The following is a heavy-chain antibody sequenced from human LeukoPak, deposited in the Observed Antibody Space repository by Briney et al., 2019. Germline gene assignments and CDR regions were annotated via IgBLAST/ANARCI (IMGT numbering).Heavy chain of an antibody. D-gene: IGHD6-13*01. Sequence: PGGSLRLSCAASGFTFDDYAMHWVRQAPGKGLEWVSGISWNSGSIGYADSVKGRFTISRDNAKNSLYLQMNSLRAEDTALYYCAKDIIAGGSLVLAFDIWGQGTMVTVSS. J-gene: IGHJ3*02. V-gene: IGHV3-9*01. CDR1: GFTFDDYA. CDR2: ISWNSGSI. CDR3: AKDIIAGGSLVLAFDI.